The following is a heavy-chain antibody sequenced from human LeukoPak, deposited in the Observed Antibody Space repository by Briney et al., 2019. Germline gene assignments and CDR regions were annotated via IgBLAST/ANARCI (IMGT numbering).Heavy chain of an antibody. CDR2: INHSGST. Sequence: SETLSLTCAVYGGSFSGYYWSWIRQPPGKGLEWIGEINHSGSTNYNPSLKSRVTISVDTSKNQFSLKLSSVTAADTAVYYCARGQVFYGDYVPFDVISGASFDYWGQGTLVTVSS. D-gene: IGHD4-17*01. J-gene: IGHJ4*02. CDR1: GGSFSGYY. V-gene: IGHV4-34*01. CDR3: ARGQVFYGDYVPFDVISGASFDY.